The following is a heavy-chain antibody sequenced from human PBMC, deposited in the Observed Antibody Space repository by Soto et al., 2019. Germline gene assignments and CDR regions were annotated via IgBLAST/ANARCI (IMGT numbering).Heavy chain of an antibody. Sequence: EVQLVESGGGLVQPGGSLRLSCAASGFTFSSYWMSWVRQAPGKGLEWVANIKQDGSEKYYVDSVKGRFTISRDNAKNSLYLQMNSLRAEDTAVYYCARGGHFWSGYSLDAFDIWGQGTMVTVSS. CDR1: GFTFSSYW. J-gene: IGHJ3*02. CDR3: ARGGHFWSGYSLDAFDI. CDR2: IKQDGSEK. V-gene: IGHV3-7*01. D-gene: IGHD3-3*02.